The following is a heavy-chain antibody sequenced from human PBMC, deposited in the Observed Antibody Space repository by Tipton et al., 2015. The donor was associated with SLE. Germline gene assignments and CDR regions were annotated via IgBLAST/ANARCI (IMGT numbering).Heavy chain of an antibody. J-gene: IGHJ5*02. CDR1: GFTFSAYA. CDR2: ISSDGITT. CDR3: ARMVQGVHNWFDP. D-gene: IGHD3-10*01. Sequence: SLRLSCTASGFTFSAYAMHWVRQTPGKGLEYVSAISSDGITTYYANSVKGRFTISRDNSKNALYLQVSSLRAEGTAVYYCARMVQGVHNWFDPWGQGTLVTVSS. V-gene: IGHV3-64*01.